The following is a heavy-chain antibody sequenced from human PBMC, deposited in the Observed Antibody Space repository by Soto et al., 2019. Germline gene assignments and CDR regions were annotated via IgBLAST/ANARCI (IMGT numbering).Heavy chain of an antibody. CDR1: GGSISSGGYY. D-gene: IGHD3-3*01. Sequence: SETLSLTCTVSGGSISSGGYYWSWIRQHPGKGLEWIGYIYYSGSTYYNPSLKSRVTISVDTSKNQFSLKLSSVTAADTAVYYCARDLXYYDFWSGYSPLNWFDPWGQGTLVTVSS. CDR2: IYYSGST. CDR3: ARDLXYYDFWSGYSPLNWFDP. V-gene: IGHV4-31*03. J-gene: IGHJ5*02.